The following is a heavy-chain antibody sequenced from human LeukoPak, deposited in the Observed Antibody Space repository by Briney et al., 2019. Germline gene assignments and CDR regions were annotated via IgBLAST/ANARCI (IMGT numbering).Heavy chain of an antibody. J-gene: IGHJ4*02. CDR3: AKDLPPTTVFLWLGELGASDY. D-gene: IGHD3-10*01. CDR2: ISYDGTYK. V-gene: IGHV3-30*18. CDR1: GFTFNSYG. Sequence: PGRSLRLSCAASGFTFNSYGMHWVRQAPGKGLEWVAVISYDGTYKYYADSVKGRFAISRDNSKNTLYLQMSSLRAEDTAVYYCAKDLPPTTVFLWLGELGASDYWGQGTLVTVSS.